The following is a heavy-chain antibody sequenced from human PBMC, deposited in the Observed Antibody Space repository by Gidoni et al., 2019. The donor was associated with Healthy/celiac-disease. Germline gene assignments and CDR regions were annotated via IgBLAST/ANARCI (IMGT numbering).Heavy chain of an antibody. CDR1: GGSISSGGYY. Sequence: QVQLQESGPGLVKPSQTLSLTCTVSGGSISSGGYYWSWIRQHPGKGLEWIGYIYYSGSTYYNPSLKSRVTISVDTSKNQFSLKLSSVTAADTAVYYCARFRQVRGVLRVHYFDYWGQGTLVTVSS. J-gene: IGHJ4*02. V-gene: IGHV4-31*03. CDR3: ARFRQVRGVLRVHYFDY. D-gene: IGHD3-10*01. CDR2: IYYSGST.